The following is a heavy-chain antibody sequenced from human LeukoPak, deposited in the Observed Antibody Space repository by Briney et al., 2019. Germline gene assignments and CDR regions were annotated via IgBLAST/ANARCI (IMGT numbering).Heavy chain of an antibody. CDR3: ASDGGWLQFHFGY. CDR2: INPNSGGT. D-gene: IGHD5-24*01. Sequence: ASVKVSCKASGYTFTGYYMHWVQQAPGRGLEWMGWINPNSGGTNYAQKFQGRVTMTRDTSISTAYMELSRLRSDDTAVYYCASDGGWLQFHFGYWGQGTLVTVSS. V-gene: IGHV1-2*02. CDR1: GYTFTGYY. J-gene: IGHJ4*02.